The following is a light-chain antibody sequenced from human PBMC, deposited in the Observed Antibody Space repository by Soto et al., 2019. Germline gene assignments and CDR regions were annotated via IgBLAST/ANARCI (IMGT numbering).Light chain of an antibody. CDR1: QNVDKF. CDR2: DSS. J-gene: IGKJ5*01. V-gene: IGKV3-11*01. Sequence: IESTPYTAPLSLSPGETATLSCRASQNVDKFLAWYQQRPGQPPRLLIFDSSNRATGVPVRFSGSGSGTVFTLTIGSLEPEDSATYYCQHRKNRPPITFGQGTRLEIK. CDR3: QHRKNRPPIT.